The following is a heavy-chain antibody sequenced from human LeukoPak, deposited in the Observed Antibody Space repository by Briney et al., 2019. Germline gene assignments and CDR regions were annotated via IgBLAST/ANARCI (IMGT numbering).Heavy chain of an antibody. CDR1: GVTFSIDE. Sequence: GGSLRHSCVVSGVTFSIDEMNRGSQAPGEGRWWVSYISAMVNPKDYADSVRGRFTISRDHAKKSLYLQMNSLRAEDTAIYYCAREPYDIGSYYSLYLDHWGQGPLVTVSS. V-gene: IGHV3-48*03. CDR3: AREPYDIGSYYSLYLDH. D-gene: IGHD3-10*01. J-gene: IGHJ4*02. CDR2: ISAMVNPK.